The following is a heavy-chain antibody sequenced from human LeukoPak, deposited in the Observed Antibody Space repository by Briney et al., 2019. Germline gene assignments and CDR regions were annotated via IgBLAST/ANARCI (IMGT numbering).Heavy chain of an antibody. J-gene: IGHJ5*02. CDR3: ARAGDSGNLA. D-gene: IGHD1-26*01. CDR1: GYTFTGYY. CDR2: INPNSGGT. Sequence: AASVKVSCKASGYTFTGYYVHWVRQAPGQGLEWMGWINPNSGGTNYAQDFHGRVTMTRDTSISTAYMELSRLRSDDTAVYYCARAGDSGNLAWGQGTLVTVSS. V-gene: IGHV1-2*02.